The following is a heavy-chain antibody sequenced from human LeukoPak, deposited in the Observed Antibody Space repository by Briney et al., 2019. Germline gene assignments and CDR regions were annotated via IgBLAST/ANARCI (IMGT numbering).Heavy chain of an antibody. J-gene: IGHJ6*04. CDR1: GFTFSSYA. CDR2: ISYDGSNK. D-gene: IGHD3-10*02. CDR3: AELGITMIGGV. V-gene: IGHV3-30*04. Sequence: GGSLRLSCAASGFTFSSYAMHWVRQAPGKGLEWVAVISYDGSNKYYADSVKGRFTISRDNAKNSLYLQMNSLRAGDTAVYYCAELGITMIGGVWGKGTTVTISS.